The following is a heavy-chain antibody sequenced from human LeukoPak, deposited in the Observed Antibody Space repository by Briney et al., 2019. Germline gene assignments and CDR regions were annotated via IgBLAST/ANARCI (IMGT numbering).Heavy chain of an antibody. V-gene: IGHV4-59*12. CDR1: GGSISSYY. CDR2: IYCSGST. CDR3: ARDATRARAFDI. J-gene: IGHJ3*02. D-gene: IGHD5-12*01. Sequence: SETLSLTCTVSGGSISSYYWSWIRQPPGKGLEWIGYIYCSGSTNYNPSLKSRVTMSVDTSKNQFSLKLSSVTAADTAVYYCARDATRARAFDIWGQGTMVTASS.